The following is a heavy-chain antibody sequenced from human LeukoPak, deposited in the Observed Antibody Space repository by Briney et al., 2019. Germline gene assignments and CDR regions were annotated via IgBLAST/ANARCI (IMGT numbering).Heavy chain of an antibody. Sequence: SETLSLICTVSGGSISSYYWSWIRQPPGKGLEWIGYIYYSGSTNYNPSLKSRVTISVDTSKNQFSLKLSSVTAADTAVYYCARHAIGIAAASFDYWGQGTLVTVSS. CDR1: GGSISSYY. CDR3: ARHAIGIAAASFDY. V-gene: IGHV4-59*08. J-gene: IGHJ4*02. D-gene: IGHD6-13*01. CDR2: IYYSGST.